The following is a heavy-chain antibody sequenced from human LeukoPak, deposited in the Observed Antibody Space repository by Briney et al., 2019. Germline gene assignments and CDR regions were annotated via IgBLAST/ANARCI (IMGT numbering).Heavy chain of an antibody. Sequence: GGSLRLSCTASGFIFSNYWMSWVRQAPGKGLQLVANIKQDGRERNYVDSVKGRFTISRDNAKNALFLQMDSLRAEDTAVYYCARDAPQNWFSPGSTLRYFDSWGQGSQVTVSS. CDR2: IKQDGRER. J-gene: IGHJ4*02. CDR1: GFIFSNYW. D-gene: IGHD3-9*01. V-gene: IGHV3-7*01. CDR3: ARDAPQNWFSPGSTLRYFDS.